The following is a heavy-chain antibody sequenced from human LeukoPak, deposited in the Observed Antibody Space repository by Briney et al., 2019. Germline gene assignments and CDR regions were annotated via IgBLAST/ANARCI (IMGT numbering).Heavy chain of an antibody. D-gene: IGHD6-19*01. CDR3: ASGGPGYSSGWYPNYYYYYYMDV. Sequence: SETLSLTCTVSGGSISSSSYYWGWIRQPPGKGLEWIGSIYYSGSTYYNPSLKSRVTISVDTSKNQFSLKLSSVTAADTAVYYCASGGPGYSSGWYPNYYYYYYMDVWGKGTTVTISS. V-gene: IGHV4-39*01. J-gene: IGHJ6*03. CDR2: IYYSGST. CDR1: GGSISSSSYY.